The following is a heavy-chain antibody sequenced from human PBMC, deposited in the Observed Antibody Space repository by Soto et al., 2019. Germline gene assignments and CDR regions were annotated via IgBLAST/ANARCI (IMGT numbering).Heavy chain of an antibody. J-gene: IGHJ4*02. CDR3: ARGLLYATTYFDY. D-gene: IGHD2-8*01. Sequence: QVQLVQSGAEVKKPGSSVKVSCKASGDTFTTNSLNWVRQAPGQGLEWMGGIIPVVGTTKYAQKYQDRVTITGHKSTNTAYMELSSLRSDDTAVYYCARGLLYATTYFDYWGQGTQVTVSS. V-gene: IGHV1-69*06. CDR1: GDTFTTNS. CDR2: IIPVVGTT.